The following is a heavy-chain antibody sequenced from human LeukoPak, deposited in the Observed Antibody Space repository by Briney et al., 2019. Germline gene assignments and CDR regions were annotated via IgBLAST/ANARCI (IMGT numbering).Heavy chain of an antibody. V-gene: IGHV1-2*02. CDR3: ARENSYYDH. CDR2: IYPPTGGT. J-gene: IGHJ4*02. Sequence: GASVKVSCKTSGYTFTAYHMHWVRQAPGQGLEFVGWIYPPTGGTVLAGKFQGRVTMTRDTSIAAAYMELSGLTFDDTAVYYCARENSYYDHWGQGTLVTVSS. CDR1: GYTFTAYH. D-gene: IGHD3-16*01.